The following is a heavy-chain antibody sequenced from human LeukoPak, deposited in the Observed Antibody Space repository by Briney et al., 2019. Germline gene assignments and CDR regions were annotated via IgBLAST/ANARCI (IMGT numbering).Heavy chain of an antibody. J-gene: IGHJ4*02. CDR3: ARELAYCGGDCYRGYFDY. V-gene: IGHV3-30*04. CDR2: IPYDGSNK. D-gene: IGHD2-21*02. Sequence: GGSLRLSCAASGFTFSSYAMHWVRQAPGKGLEWVAVIPYDGSNKYYADSVKGRFTISRDNSKNTLYLQMNSLRAEDTAVYYCARELAYCGGDCYRGYFDYWGQGTLVTVSS. CDR1: GFTFSSYA.